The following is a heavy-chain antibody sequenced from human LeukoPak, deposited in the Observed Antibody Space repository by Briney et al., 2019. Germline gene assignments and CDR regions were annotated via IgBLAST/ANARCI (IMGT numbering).Heavy chain of an antibody. V-gene: IGHV3-23*01. CDR1: GITFSSHA. CDR3: AKGRDYGGNSVSDF. D-gene: IGHD4-23*01. J-gene: IGHJ4*02. CDR2: LSGSGGST. Sequence: GGSLRLSCAASGITFSSHAMSWVRQAPGKGLEWVSALSGSGGSTYYADSVKGRFTISRDNSKNTLYLQMNSLRAGDTAVYFCAKGRDYGGNSVSDFWGQGTLVTVSS.